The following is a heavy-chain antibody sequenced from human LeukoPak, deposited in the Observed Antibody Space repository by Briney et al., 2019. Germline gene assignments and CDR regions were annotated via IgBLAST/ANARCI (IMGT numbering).Heavy chain of an antibody. J-gene: IGHJ4*02. Sequence: ASVKVSCKASGYTFTSYAMNWVRQAPGQGLEWMGWINTNAGNPTYAQGFTGRFVFSLDTSVSTAYLQISSLKAEDTAVYYCARPSGIYNWNHFDYWGQGTLVTVSS. V-gene: IGHV7-4-1*02. CDR1: GYTFTSYA. CDR3: ARPSGIYNWNHFDY. CDR2: INTNAGNP. D-gene: IGHD1-1*01.